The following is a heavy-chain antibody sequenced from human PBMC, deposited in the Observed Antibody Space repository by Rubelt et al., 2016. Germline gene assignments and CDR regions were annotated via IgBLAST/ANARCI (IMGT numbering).Heavy chain of an antibody. CDR1: GGTFSSYA. CDR3: AREQQLVGGWFDP. J-gene: IGHJ5*02. CDR2: IIPIFGTA. V-gene: IGHV1-69*01. D-gene: IGHD6-13*01. Sequence: QVQLVQSGAEVKKPGSSVKVSCKASGGTFSSYAISWVRQAPGQGLEWMGGIIPIFGTANYVRKFQGRVTITADESTSTAYRELSSLGLEDTAVYYCAREQQLVGGWFDPWGQGTLVTVSS.